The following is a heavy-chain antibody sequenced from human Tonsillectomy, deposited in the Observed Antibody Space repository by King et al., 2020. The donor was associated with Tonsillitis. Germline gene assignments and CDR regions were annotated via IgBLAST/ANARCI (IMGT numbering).Heavy chain of an antibody. Sequence: QLVQSGGGLVQPGGSLRLSCAASGFTFSYHYIDWVRQAPWKGLEVVGRSRNKAKSYTRQYAASLKVRFTISRDDSTNSVYLQMNSLKTEDTAVYHCARVRTCPSSSCFYFDYWGPGTLVTVSS. D-gene: IGHD2-2*01. J-gene: IGHJ4*02. V-gene: IGHV3-72*01. CDR1: GFTFSYHY. CDR3: ARVRTCPSSSCFYFDY. CDR2: SRNKAKSYTR.